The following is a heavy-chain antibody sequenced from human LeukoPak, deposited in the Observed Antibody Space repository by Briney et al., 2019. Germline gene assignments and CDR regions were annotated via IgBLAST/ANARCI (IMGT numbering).Heavy chain of an antibody. Sequence: RAGGSLRLSCAASGFTFSSYAMSWVRQAPGKGLEWVSGISGSGGSTYYADSVKGRFTISRDNSKNTLYLQMNSLRAGDTAAYYCAKAMGATLFDYWGQGTLVTVSS. CDR2: ISGSGGST. CDR1: GFTFSSYA. D-gene: IGHD1-26*01. V-gene: IGHV3-23*01. J-gene: IGHJ4*02. CDR3: AKAMGATLFDY.